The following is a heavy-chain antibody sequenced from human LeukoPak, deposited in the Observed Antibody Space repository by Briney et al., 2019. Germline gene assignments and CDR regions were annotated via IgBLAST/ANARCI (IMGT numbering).Heavy chain of an antibody. CDR3: ARSRCSSTSCYGDLDY. D-gene: IGHD2-2*01. CDR1: GYTFTSYG. Sequence: ASVKVSCKASGYTFTSYGISWVRQAPGQGLEWMGWISAYNGNTNYAQKLQGRVTMTTDTSTSTAYMKLRSLRSDDTAVYYCARSRCSSTSCYGDLDYWGQGTLVTVSS. J-gene: IGHJ4*02. V-gene: IGHV1-18*01. CDR2: ISAYNGNT.